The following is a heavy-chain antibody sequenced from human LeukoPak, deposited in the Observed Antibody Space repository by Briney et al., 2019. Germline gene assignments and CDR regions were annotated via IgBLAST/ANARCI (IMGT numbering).Heavy chain of an antibody. CDR3: ARDYFSDYVFDF. Sequence: GASVKVSCKASGYTFTGYYMHWVRQAPGQGLEWMGWINPNSGGTNYAQKFQGRVTMTRDTSISTAYMELRSLRFDDTAMYYCARDYFSDYVFDFWGQGTLITVSS. V-gene: IGHV1-2*02. D-gene: IGHD3-10*02. CDR1: GYTFTGYY. J-gene: IGHJ4*02. CDR2: INPNSGGT.